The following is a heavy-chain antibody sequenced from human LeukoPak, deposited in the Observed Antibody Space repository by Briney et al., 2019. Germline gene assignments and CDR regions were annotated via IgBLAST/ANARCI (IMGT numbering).Heavy chain of an antibody. CDR1: GGSVSSGNYY. J-gene: IGHJ4*02. CDR3: ARVSVAGTGPDY. D-gene: IGHD6-13*01. CDR2: MSNSGHT. V-gene: IGHV4-61*01. Sequence: SETLSLTCTVSGGSVSSGNYYWSRIRQPPGKGLEWIGFMSNSGHTDSNASLKSRVTISVDTSKNQFSLKLKSVTAADTAVYYCARVSVAGTGPDYWGQGTLVTVSS.